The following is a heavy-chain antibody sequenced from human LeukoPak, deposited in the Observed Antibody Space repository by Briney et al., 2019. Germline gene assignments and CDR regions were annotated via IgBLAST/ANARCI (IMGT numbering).Heavy chain of an antibody. CDR3: AKDRGGEAVAGLDY. Sequence: PGGSLRLSCAASGFTFSSYGMHWVRQAPGEGVEWVAFIRYDGSNKYYADSVKGRFTISRDNSKNTLYLQMNSLRAEDTAVYYCAKDRGGEAVAGLDYWGQGTLVTVSS. CDR2: IRYDGSNK. V-gene: IGHV3-30*02. CDR1: GFTFSSYG. J-gene: IGHJ4*02. D-gene: IGHD6-19*01.